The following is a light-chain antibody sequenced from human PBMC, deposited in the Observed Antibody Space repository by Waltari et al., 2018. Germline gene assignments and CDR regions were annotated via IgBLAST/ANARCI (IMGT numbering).Light chain of an antibody. Sequence: EIVLTQSPGTLSLSPGERATLSCRAIQSLSIYLACYQHKPGRAPRLLIYHASSRATGVPDRFSGSGSGTDFSLTISRLEPEDFAVYYCQHYVSLPVTFGQGTKVEIK. CDR1: QSLSIY. V-gene: IGKV3-20*01. CDR3: QHYVSLPVT. CDR2: HAS. J-gene: IGKJ1*01.